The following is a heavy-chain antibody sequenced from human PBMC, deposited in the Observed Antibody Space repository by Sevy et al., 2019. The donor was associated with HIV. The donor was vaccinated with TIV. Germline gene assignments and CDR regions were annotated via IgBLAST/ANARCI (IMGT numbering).Heavy chain of an antibody. D-gene: IGHD6-13*01. Sequence: GGFLRLSCTASGFTFGDYCMSWVRQAPGKGLEWIAFLKSDVYGGTVDHAASVRGRFVISRDDSKTIAYLQMNDLKTEDRDVYYCTRWKAAQSIFDYWGQGALVTVSS. J-gene: IGHJ4*02. V-gene: IGHV3-49*04. CDR1: GFTFGDYC. CDR3: TRWKAAQSIFDY. CDR2: LKSDVYGGTV.